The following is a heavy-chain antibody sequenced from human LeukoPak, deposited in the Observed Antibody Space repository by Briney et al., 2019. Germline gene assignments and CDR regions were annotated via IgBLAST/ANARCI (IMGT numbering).Heavy chain of an antibody. CDR3: AKDQVFYYYYIHD. Sequence: PGGSLRLSCAASGLTFSAYGRSWVAQSPRKGREGVSGVSGADGTTYYAESVQGRFTISRDNSKNTLYLEMNSLTAEDTAMYYCAKDQVFYYYYIHDWCNGTTVTVSS. CDR1: GLTFSAYG. CDR2: VSGADGTT. J-gene: IGHJ6*03. V-gene: IGHV3-23*01.